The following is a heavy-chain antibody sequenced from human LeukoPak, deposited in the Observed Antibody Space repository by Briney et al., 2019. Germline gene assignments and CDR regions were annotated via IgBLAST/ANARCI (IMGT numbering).Heavy chain of an antibody. CDR1: GGSFSGYY. CDR3: AILPIVVVPAALTDLDY. J-gene: IGHJ4*02. V-gene: IGHV4-34*01. Sequence: PSETLSLTCAVYGGSFSGYYWSWIRQPPGKGLEWIGEINHSGSTNYNPSLKSRVTISVDTSKNQFSLKLSSVTAADTAVYYCAILPIVVVPAALTDLDYWGQGTLVTVSS. CDR2: INHSGST. D-gene: IGHD2-2*01.